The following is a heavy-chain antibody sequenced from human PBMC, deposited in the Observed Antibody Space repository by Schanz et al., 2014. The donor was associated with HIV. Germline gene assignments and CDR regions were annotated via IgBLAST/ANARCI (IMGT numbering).Heavy chain of an antibody. V-gene: IGHV3-9*01. CDR3: AKGIMGATKFSYGMDV. CDR1: GFTFDDYA. D-gene: IGHD3-9*01. Sequence: EVQLVESGGGLVQPGRSLRLSCAASGFTFDDYAMHWVRQGPGKGLEWVAGMSWNRGKIGYADSVKGRFTISRDNANNFLYLQMNSLRVEDTALYYCAKGIMGATKFSYGMDVWGQGTTVTV. J-gene: IGHJ6*02. CDR2: MSWNRGKI.